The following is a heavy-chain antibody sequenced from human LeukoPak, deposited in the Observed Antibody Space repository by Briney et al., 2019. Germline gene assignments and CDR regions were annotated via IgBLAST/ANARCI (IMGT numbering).Heavy chain of an antibody. CDR3: ARELYDILTGLEFGAFDI. J-gene: IGHJ3*02. CDR2: IKQDGSEK. D-gene: IGHD3-9*01. V-gene: IGHV3-7*01. CDR1: GFTFSSYW. Sequence: GGSLRLSCAASGFTFSSYWMSWVRQAPGKGLEWVANIKQDGSEKYYVDSVKGRFTISRDNAKNSLYLQMNSLRAEDTAVYYCARELYDILTGLEFGAFDIWGQGTMVTVSS.